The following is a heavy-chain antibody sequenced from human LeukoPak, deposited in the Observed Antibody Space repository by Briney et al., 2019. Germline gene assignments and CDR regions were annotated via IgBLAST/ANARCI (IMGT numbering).Heavy chain of an antibody. D-gene: IGHD6-13*01. CDR2: IKQDGSEK. V-gene: IGHV3-7*03. J-gene: IGHJ5*01. Sequence: PGGSLRLSCAASGFTFSIYWMSWVRQAPGKGLEWVANIKQDGSEKYYVDSVKGRFTISRDNAKNSLYLQMNSLRAEDTAVYYCAKDPLGYSSSWYYDSWGQGTLVTVSS. CDR1: GFTFSIYW. CDR3: AKDPLGYSSSWYYDS.